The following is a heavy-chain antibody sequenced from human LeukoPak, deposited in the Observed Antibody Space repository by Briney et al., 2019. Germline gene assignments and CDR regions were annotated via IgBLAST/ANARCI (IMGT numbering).Heavy chain of an antibody. CDR1: GFTFDDYA. Sequence: GGSLRLSCTASGFTFDDYAMHWVRQAPGKGLEWVSLISGDGGTTYSADSVKGRFTISRDNSKNSLYLQMNSLRTEDTALYYCARSLPDYFDYWGQGTLVTVSS. CDR3: ARSLPDYFDY. CDR2: ISGDGGTT. J-gene: IGHJ4*02. V-gene: IGHV3-43*02.